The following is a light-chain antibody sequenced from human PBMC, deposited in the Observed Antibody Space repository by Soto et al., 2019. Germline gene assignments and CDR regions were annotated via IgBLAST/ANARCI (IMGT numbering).Light chain of an antibody. V-gene: IGKV1-8*01. Sequence: IRVSKSAVSFSASTGDRVTITGRASQGISSHLAWYQQKPGNAPKLLIYAASTLQSGVPSRFSGNGSGTDFTLTISCLQAEDFATYYCQQSDSFPITFGQGTNLDIK. CDR2: AAS. CDR1: QGISSH. J-gene: IGKJ1*01. CDR3: QQSDSFPIT.